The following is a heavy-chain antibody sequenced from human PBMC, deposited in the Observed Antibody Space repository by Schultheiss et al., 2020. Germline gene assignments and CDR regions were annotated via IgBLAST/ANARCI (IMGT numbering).Heavy chain of an antibody. Sequence: SQTLSLTCTVSGGSISSYYWGWIRQPPGKGLEWIGYIYYSGSTNYNPSLKSRVTISVDTSKNQFSLKLSSVTAADTAVYYCARVGYYGSGSYQDYWGQGTLVTVCS. D-gene: IGHD3-10*01. CDR1: GGSISSYY. CDR3: ARVGYYGSGSYQDY. CDR2: IYYSGST. J-gene: IGHJ4*02. V-gene: IGHV4-59*01.